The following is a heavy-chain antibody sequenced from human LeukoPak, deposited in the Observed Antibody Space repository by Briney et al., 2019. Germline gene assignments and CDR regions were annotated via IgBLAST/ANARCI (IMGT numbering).Heavy chain of an antibody. J-gene: IGHJ4*02. V-gene: IGHV3-23*01. CDR1: GFTFSSYA. CDR3: AIMHPYYDGSGYWVQ. Sequence: GGSLRLSCAASGFTFSSYAMSWVRQAPGKGLEWVSGISTSGGSSSYADSVKGRFTISRDNHRNTLYMQMNSLRAEDTALYYCAIMHPYYDGSGYWVQWGQGTLVTVSS. D-gene: IGHD3-22*01. CDR2: ISTSGGSS.